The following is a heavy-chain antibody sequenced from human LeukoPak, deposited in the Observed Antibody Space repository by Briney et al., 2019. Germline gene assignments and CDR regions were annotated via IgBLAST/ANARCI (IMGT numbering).Heavy chain of an antibody. J-gene: IGHJ4*02. CDR1: GYTFTGCY. CDR3: AGTYGSGSYYNGAFDY. D-gene: IGHD3-10*01. Sequence: ASVKVSCKASGYTFTGCYMHWVRQAPGQGLEWMGWINPNSGGTNYVQKFQGRVTMTRDTSISTAYMELSRLRSDDTAVYYCAGTYGSGSYYNGAFDYWGQGTLVTVSS. CDR2: INPNSGGT. V-gene: IGHV1-2*02.